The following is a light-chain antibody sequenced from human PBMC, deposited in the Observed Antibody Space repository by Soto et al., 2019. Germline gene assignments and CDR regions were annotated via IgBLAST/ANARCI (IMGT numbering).Light chain of an antibody. CDR2: GAS. CDR1: QSVSSN. J-gene: IGKJ3*01. V-gene: IGKV3-15*01. Sequence: EIVMTQSPATLSVSPGERATLSCRASQSVSSNLAWYQQKPGQAPRLLIYGASTWATGIPARFSGSGSGTEFTLTISSLQSEDFAVYYCQQYYNWPFTFGPGTKVDIK. CDR3: QQYYNWPFT.